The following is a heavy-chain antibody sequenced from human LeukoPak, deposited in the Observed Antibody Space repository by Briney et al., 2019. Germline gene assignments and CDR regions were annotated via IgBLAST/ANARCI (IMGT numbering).Heavy chain of an antibody. J-gene: IGHJ4*02. D-gene: IGHD5-18*01. V-gene: IGHV1-69*05. CDR2: IIPIFGTA. CDR1: GGTFSSYA. Sequence: ASVKVSCKASGGTFSSYAISWVRQAPGQGLEWMRGIIPIFGTANYAQKFQGRVTITTDESTSTAYMELSSLRSEDTAVYYCAREDTAMAFDYWGQGTLVTVSS. CDR3: AREDTAMAFDY.